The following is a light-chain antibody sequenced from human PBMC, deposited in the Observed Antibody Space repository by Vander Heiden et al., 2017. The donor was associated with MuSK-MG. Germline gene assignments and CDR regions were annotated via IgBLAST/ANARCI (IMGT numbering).Light chain of an antibody. V-gene: IGKV1-5*03. Sequence: IQMTQYPSTLSASVGDRVTISCRASQNIRSWLAWYQQKPGRAPKLLIYSASTLESGVPSRFSGSGSGTELTLTISSLQPDDFATYFCQQESVLPWTFGQGTRVEIK. J-gene: IGKJ1*01. CDR3: QQESVLPWT. CDR2: SAS. CDR1: QNIRSW.